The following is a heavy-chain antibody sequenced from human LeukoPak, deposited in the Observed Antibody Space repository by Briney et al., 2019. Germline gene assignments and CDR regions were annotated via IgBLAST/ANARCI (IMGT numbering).Heavy chain of an antibody. CDR2: IYTSGST. CDR3: ARDAPLRGYSNYAFDY. J-gene: IGHJ4*02. CDR1: GGSISSYY. D-gene: IGHD4-11*01. Sequence: SETLSLTCTVSGGSISSYYWSWIRQPAGKGLEWIGRIYTSGSTNYNPSLKSRVTMSVDTSKNQFSLKLSSVTAADTAVYYRARDAPLRGYSNYAFDYWGQGTLVTVSS. V-gene: IGHV4-4*07.